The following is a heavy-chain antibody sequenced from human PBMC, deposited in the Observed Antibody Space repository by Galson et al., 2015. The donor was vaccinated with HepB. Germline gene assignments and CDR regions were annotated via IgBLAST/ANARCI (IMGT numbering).Heavy chain of an antibody. J-gene: IGHJ6*03. V-gene: IGHV3-30*18. CDR1: GFTFSSYG. Sequence: SLRLSCAASGFTFSSYGMHWVRQAPGKGLEWVAVISYDGSNKYYADSVKGRFTISRDNSKNALYLQMNSLRAEDTAVYYCAKVSSGYGSGIQNYYYYMDVWGKGTTVTVSS. CDR2: ISYDGSNK. CDR3: AKVSSGYGSGIQNYYYYMDV. D-gene: IGHD3-10*01.